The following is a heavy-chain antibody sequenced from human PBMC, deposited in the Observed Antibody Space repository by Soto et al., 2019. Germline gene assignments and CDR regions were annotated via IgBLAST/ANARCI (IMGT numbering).Heavy chain of an antibody. D-gene: IGHD2-15*01. CDR3: ASSGLGYCSGGSCYSEAYDY. Sequence: QVQLVQSGAEVKKPGASVKVSCKASGYTFTSYGISWVRQAPGQGLEWMGWISAYNGNTNYAQKLQGRVTMTTDTSTSTAYMELRSLRSDDTAVYYCASSGLGYCSGGSCYSEAYDYWGQGTLVTVSS. CDR2: ISAYNGNT. J-gene: IGHJ4*02. CDR1: GYTFTSYG. V-gene: IGHV1-18*04.